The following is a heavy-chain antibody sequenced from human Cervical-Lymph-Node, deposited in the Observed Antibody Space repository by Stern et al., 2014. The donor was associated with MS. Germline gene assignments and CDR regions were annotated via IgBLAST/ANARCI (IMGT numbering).Heavy chain of an antibody. CDR2: ISSSPINI. CDR3: SRDFDVLTSGMDV. J-gene: IGHJ6*02. D-gene: IGHD3-16*01. V-gene: IGHV3-21*01. Sequence: VQLVESGGGLVKSGGSLRLSCAASGFIFRRYDMNWVRQAPGKGLEWVPAISSSPINIHYADPVKGRFTISRDNAKNSLYLQMSSLRAEDTAVYYCSRDFDVLTSGMDVWGHGTTVTVSS. CDR1: GFIFRRYD.